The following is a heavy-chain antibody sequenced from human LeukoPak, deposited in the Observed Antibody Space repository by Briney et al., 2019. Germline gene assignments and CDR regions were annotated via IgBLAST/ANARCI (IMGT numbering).Heavy chain of an antibody. V-gene: IGHV4-39*02. Sequence: PSQTLSLTCTVSGPSITSTRYSWGWIRQPPGKGLERIGTTYYRGTTYYNPSLKTRVTISRDADTSKNHCSLKLSSVTAADTAVYYCASARQWYYYGSGPTDSWFDPWGEGTLVSVSS. D-gene: IGHD3-10*01. CDR2: TYYRGTT. CDR1: GPSITSTRYS. CDR3: ASARQWYYYGSGPTDSWFDP. J-gene: IGHJ5*02.